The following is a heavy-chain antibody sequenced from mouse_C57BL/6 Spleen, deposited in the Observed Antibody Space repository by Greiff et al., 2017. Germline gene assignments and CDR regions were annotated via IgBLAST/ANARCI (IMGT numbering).Heavy chain of an antibody. CDR2: ISYDGSN. Sequence: VQLKESGPGLVKPSQSLSLTCSVTGYSITSVYYWTWIRQFPGNKLEWMGYISYDGSNNYNPSLKNRISITRDTSKNQFFLKLNSVTTEDTATYYCARGGYYDYAMDYWGQGTSVTVSS. CDR1: GYSITSVYY. V-gene: IGHV3-6*01. CDR3: ARGGYYDYAMDY. D-gene: IGHD2-3*01. J-gene: IGHJ4*01.